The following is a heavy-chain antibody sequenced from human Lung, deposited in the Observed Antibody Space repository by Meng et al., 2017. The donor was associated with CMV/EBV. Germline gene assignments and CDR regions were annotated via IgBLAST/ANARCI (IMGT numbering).Heavy chain of an antibody. D-gene: IGHD3-3*01. CDR1: EFTFSNYW. CDR2: IKEDGSET. J-gene: IGHJ4*02. Sequence: SXAASEFTFSNYWMSWVRQSPGKGLEWVANIKEDGSETYYVDSVKGRFTISRDNGKNSLYLQMNSLRVDDTAMYYCARIPVDTTFFVQEFYFDYWGQGTXVTVSS. CDR3: ARIPVDTTFFVQEFYFDY. V-gene: IGHV3-7*01.